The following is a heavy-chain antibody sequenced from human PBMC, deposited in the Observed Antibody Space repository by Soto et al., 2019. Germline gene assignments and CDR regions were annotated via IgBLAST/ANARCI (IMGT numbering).Heavy chain of an antibody. D-gene: IGHD5-12*01. J-gene: IGHJ3*02. CDR2: INPTGTMT. CDR1: GYTFITSYY. CDR3: ARDTGYDHDAFDI. V-gene: IGHV1-46*01. Sequence: ASVKVSCKASGYTFITSYYTHWVRQAPGQGLEWMGIINPTGTMTKYSERFQGRLTMTRDTSTSTDYMELSTLTSEDTAVYFCARDTGYDHDAFDIWGQGTMVTVSS.